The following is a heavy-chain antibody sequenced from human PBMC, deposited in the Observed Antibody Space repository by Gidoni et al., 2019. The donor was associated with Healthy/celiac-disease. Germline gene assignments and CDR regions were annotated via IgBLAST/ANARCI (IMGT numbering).Heavy chain of an antibody. J-gene: IGHJ2*01. Sequence: EAQLVQSRAEVKKTREPLQISRKGSGYSSPSSWIGWVRQLPGKGLVWMGIIYPGDSNTRYSPSFQGKVTISADKSISTAYLQWSSLKASDTAMYCCARHGGQRWLQLNWYFDLWGRGTLVTVSS. CDR3: ARHGGQRWLQLNWYFDL. CDR1: GYSSPSSW. D-gene: IGHD1-1*01. CDR2: IYPGDSNT. V-gene: IGHV5-51*01.